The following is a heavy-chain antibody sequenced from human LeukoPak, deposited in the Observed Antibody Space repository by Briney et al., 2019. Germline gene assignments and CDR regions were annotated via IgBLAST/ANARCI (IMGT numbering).Heavy chain of an antibody. Sequence: GASVKVSCKASGYTFTSYAMHWVRQAPGQRLEWMGWISAYNGNTNYAQKFQGRVTMTTDTSTSTAYMELRSLRSDDTAVYYCARDRDYGDYNTQDLFVYWGQGTLVTVSS. J-gene: IGHJ4*02. V-gene: IGHV1-18*01. CDR1: GYTFTSYA. D-gene: IGHD4-17*01. CDR3: ARDRDYGDYNTQDLFVY. CDR2: ISAYNGNT.